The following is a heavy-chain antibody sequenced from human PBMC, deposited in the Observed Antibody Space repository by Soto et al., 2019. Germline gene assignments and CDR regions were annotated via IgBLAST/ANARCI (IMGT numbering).Heavy chain of an antibody. CDR3: ASTQYYYDSSGYYYYDY. CDR2: ISSSSSYT. J-gene: IGHJ4*02. D-gene: IGHD3-22*01. V-gene: IGHV3-11*06. CDR1: GFTFSDYY. Sequence: PVVSLRLSCSASGFTFSDYYMSWIRQAPGKGLEWFSYISSSSSYTNYADSVKGRFTISRDNAKNSLYLQMNSLRAEDTAVYYCASTQYYYDSSGYYYYDYWGQGTLVTV.